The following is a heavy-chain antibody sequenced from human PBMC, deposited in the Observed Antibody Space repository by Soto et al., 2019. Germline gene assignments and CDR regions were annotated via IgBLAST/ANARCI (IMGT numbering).Heavy chain of an antibody. CDR2: IAGKT. Sequence: EVHLLQSGGGLVQPGGSLRLSCAASGFTFSNSVMSWVRQAPGKGLEWVSTIAGKTYYSDSVKGRFTISRDNPQSTLYLQMTSLRAEDTDVYYCARKTDVPTAMLDYWGQGTLVTVSS. CDR3: ARKTDVPTAMLDY. V-gene: IGHV3-23*01. D-gene: IGHD2-2*01. CDR1: GFTFSNSV. J-gene: IGHJ4*02.